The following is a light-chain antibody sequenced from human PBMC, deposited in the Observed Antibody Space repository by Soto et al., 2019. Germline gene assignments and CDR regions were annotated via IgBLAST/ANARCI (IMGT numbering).Light chain of an antibody. CDR3: QQYYSYPRT. Sequence: AIRMTQSPSSFSASTGDRVTITCRASQGISSYLAWYQQKPGKAPKLLIYAASTLQSGVPSRFSGSGSGTDFTLTISCLQCEDFATYDGQQYYSYPRTFGQGTKVEIK. CDR1: QGISSY. CDR2: AAS. J-gene: IGKJ1*01. V-gene: IGKV1-8*01.